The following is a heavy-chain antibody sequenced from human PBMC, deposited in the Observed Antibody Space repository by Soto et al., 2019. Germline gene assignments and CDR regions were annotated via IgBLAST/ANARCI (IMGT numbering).Heavy chain of an antibody. V-gene: IGHV3-30-3*01. Sequence: QVQLVESGGDVVQPGRSLRLSCSASGFTFSSYSMHWVRQPPGKGLEWLAFMSYDGSNKHYADSVQGRFTVSRDNSKNTLYLQMNSLRAEDTAVYYCARDGYDDTPRYFQHWGQGTLVTVSS. D-gene: IGHD2-2*03. J-gene: IGHJ1*01. CDR3: ARDGYDDTPRYFQH. CDR2: MSYDGSNK. CDR1: GFTFSSYS.